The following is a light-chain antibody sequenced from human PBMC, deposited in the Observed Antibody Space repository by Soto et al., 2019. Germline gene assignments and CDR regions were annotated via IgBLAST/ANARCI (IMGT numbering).Light chain of an antibody. CDR2: EVS. CDR3: CSYGGRTNLV. J-gene: IGLJ2*01. V-gene: IGLV2-8*01. Sequence: QSALTQPPSASGSPGQSVAISCTGTSSDVGGYNYVSWFQQHPGKAPKLLIYEVSKRPSGVPDRFSGSKSGNTASLTVSGLQAEDEADYYGCSYGGRTNLVFGGGTKLTVL. CDR1: SSDVGGYNY.